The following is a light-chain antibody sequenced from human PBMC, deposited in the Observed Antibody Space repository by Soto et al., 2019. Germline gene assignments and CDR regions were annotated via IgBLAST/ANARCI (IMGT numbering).Light chain of an antibody. V-gene: IGKV3D-15*01. Sequence: EIVMTQSPATLSVTPGDRATLSCRASQSVDNDLAWYQQKPGQPPRLLIYDASTRATGIPARFSGSQSGTEFTLTISSLLSEDFAVYSCQQYNNWPPKTFGQGTMVDI. CDR1: QSVDND. J-gene: IGKJ1*01. CDR3: QQYNNWPPKT. CDR2: DAS.